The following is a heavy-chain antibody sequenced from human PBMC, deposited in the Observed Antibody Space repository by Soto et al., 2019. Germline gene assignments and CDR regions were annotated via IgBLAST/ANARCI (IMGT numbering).Heavy chain of an antibody. CDR2: ISHSGST. Sequence: QVQLQESGPGLVKPSQTLSLTCTVSCGSISSSAYYWSWIRQHPGKGLEWIGYISHSGSTYYNPSLKSRVIISVDTSKSQFSLSLTSVTAADTAVYYCAREYTYGSNFFDCWGQGALVTVSS. V-gene: IGHV4-31*03. CDR1: CGSISSSAYY. D-gene: IGHD5-18*01. J-gene: IGHJ4*02. CDR3: AREYTYGSNFFDC.